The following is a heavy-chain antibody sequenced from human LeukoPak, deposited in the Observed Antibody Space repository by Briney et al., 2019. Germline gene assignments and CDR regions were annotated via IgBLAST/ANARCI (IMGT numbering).Heavy chain of an antibody. D-gene: IGHD3-16*01. V-gene: IGHV4-39*07. J-gene: IGHJ6*02. Sequence: SETLPLTCTVSGGSLSSSSYYWGWIRQPPGKGLEWIGSIYYSGSTNYNPSHKSRVIMSADTPKNQLYLTLISVTAADTAVYYCARYDWGYYKYYGLDVWGQGTTVTVSS. CDR3: ARYDWGYYKYYGLDV. CDR1: GGSLSSSSYY. CDR2: IYYSGST.